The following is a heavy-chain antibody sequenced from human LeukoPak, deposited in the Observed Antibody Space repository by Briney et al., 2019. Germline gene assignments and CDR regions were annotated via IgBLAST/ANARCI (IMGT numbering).Heavy chain of an antibody. D-gene: IGHD3-22*01. CDR2: INPSGGGT. CDR3: ASGGTPYYYDSSGLLPAGFLNY. V-gene: IGHV1-46*01. Sequence: GASVKVSCRASGNTFTSYHLHWVRQAPGQGPEWMGIINPSGGGTNYAQKFQGRVTITADESTSTAYMELSSLRSEDTAVYYCASGGTPYYYDSSGLLPAGFLNYWGQGTLVTVSS. CDR1: GNTFTSYH. J-gene: IGHJ4*02.